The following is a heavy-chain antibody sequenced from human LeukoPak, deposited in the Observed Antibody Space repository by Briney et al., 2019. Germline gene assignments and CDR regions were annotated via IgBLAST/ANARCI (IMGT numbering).Heavy chain of an antibody. CDR3: AIFTSRGNSYALDY. J-gene: IGHJ4*02. Sequence: GGSLRLSCAASGFTFSSYAMSWVRQAPGKGLEWVSAISCSGGSTYYADSVKGRFTLSRDNSKNTLYLQMTRLRAEVTAVYPIAIFTSRGNSYALDYSGER. D-gene: IGHD5-18*01. CDR1: GFTFSSYA. CDR2: ISCSGGST. V-gene: IGHV3-23*01.